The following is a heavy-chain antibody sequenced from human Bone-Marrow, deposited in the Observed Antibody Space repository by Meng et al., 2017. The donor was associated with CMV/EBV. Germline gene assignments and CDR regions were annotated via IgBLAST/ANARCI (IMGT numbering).Heavy chain of an antibody. Sequence: ETLSLTCAASGFTFSNAWMSWVRQAPGKGLEWVGRIRSKTNNNATAYAASVKGRFTISRDDSKNTSYLQMNSLKSEDTAMYYCTRRGCSKTSCHKEYWGQGTLVTVSS. CDR1: GFTFSNAW. CDR3: TRRGCSKTSCHKEY. J-gene: IGHJ4*01. V-gene: IGHV3-73*01. CDR2: IRSKTNNNAT. D-gene: IGHD2-2*02.